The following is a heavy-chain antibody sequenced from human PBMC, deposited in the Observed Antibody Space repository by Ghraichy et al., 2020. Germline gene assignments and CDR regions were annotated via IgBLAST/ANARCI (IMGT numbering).Heavy chain of an antibody. CDR2: ISDTGGNT. D-gene: IGHD1-26*01. CDR1: GFTFSTYP. V-gene: IGHV3-23*01. Sequence: GGSLRLSCAASGFTFSTYPMRWVRQAPGKGLEWVSSISDTGGNTYHAVSVRGRFTISRDNSKNTLFLLMNSLRAEDTAVYYCAKDLHHWSGSYPPYYDSWGQGALVTVSS. J-gene: IGHJ4*02. CDR3: AKDLHHWSGSYPPYYDS.